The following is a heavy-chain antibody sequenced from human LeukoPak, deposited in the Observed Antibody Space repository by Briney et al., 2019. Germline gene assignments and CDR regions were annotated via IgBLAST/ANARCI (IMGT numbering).Heavy chain of an antibody. D-gene: IGHD6-19*01. CDR1: GFTFSSYW. Sequence: PGGSLRLSCAASGFTFSSYWMHWVRQAPGKGLVWVSRINSDGSGTIYADSVKGRFSISRDNAKNTLYLQMNSLRAEDTAVYYCARAGYSSGCYYYWGQGTLVTVSS. J-gene: IGHJ4*02. V-gene: IGHV3-74*01. CDR3: ARAGYSSGCYYY. CDR2: INSDGSGT.